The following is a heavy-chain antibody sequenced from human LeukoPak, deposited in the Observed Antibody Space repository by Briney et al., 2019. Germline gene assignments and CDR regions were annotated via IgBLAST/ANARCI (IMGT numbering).Heavy chain of an antibody. Sequence: SETLSLTCTVSGGSISSGSYYWSWNRQPAGKGLEWIGSIYTSGSTNCNPSLKSRVTISVDTSKNQFSLKLSSVTAADTAVYYCARAVVVVTAAIGCFDYWGQGTLVTVSS. D-gene: IGHD2-2*02. CDR2: IYTSGST. CDR3: ARAVVVVTAAIGCFDY. V-gene: IGHV4-61*02. J-gene: IGHJ4*02. CDR1: GGSISSGSYY.